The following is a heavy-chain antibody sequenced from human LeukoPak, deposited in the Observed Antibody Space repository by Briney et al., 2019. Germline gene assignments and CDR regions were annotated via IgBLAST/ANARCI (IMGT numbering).Heavy chain of an antibody. CDR2: INPNSGGT. V-gene: IGHV1-2*02. J-gene: IGHJ6*03. Sequence: ASVKVSCKASGYTFTGYYMHWVRQAPGQGLEWMGWINPNSGGTNYAQKFQGRVTMTRDTSISTAYMELSRLRSDDTVVYYCARVHSSSWYGSYYMDVWGKGTTVTISS. CDR3: ARVHSSSWYGSYYMDV. CDR1: GYTFTGYY. D-gene: IGHD6-13*01.